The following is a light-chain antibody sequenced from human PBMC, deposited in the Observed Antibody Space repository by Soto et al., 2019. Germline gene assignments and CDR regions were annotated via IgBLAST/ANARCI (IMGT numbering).Light chain of an antibody. J-gene: IGKJ5*01. CDR2: AAS. CDR3: QQAYSFPIT. V-gene: IGKV1-39*01. Sequence: DIQMTQSPSSLSASVGDRVTITCRASQSISSYLNWYQQKPGKAPKLLIYAASSLQSGVPSRLSGSGSGTEFTLTISSLQPEDFATYYCQQAYSFPITFGQGTRLEIK. CDR1: QSISSY.